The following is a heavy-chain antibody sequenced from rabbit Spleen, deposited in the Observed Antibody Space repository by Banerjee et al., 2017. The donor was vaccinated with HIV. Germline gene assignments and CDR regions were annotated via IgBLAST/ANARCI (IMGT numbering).Heavy chain of an antibody. CDR2: INSGSSGST. J-gene: IGHJ4*01. D-gene: IGHD4-1*01. CDR3: ARDLAGVIGWNFYL. Sequence: APGKGLEWIACINSGSSGSTWYASWVNGRFTISSSTSLNTLTLRMTSLTAADTATYFCARDLAGVIGWNFYLWGQGTLVTVS. V-gene: IGHV1S43*01.